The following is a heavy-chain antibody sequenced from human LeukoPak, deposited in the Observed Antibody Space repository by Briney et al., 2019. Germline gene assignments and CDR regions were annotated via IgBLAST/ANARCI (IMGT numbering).Heavy chain of an antibody. Sequence: SETLSLTCAVYGGSFSGYYWSWIRQPPGKGLEWIGEINHSGSTNYNPSLKSRVTISVDTCKNQFSLKLSSVTAADTAVYYCARQGGGALDYWGQGTLVTVSS. V-gene: IGHV4-34*01. CDR2: INHSGST. D-gene: IGHD3-16*01. CDR1: GGSFSGYY. CDR3: ARQGGGALDY. J-gene: IGHJ4*02.